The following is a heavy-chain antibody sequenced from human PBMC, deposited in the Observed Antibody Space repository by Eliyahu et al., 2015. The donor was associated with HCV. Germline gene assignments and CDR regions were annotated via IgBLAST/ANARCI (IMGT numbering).Heavy chain of an antibody. CDR3: ARGRDYGFDY. CDR2: LRYDEVSR. D-gene: IGHD4-17*01. Sequence: QVQLVESGGGVVQPGGSLRLSCAASGLTFSSXSGMHWVRQAPGKGLEWVAFLRYDEVSRYYVDSVKGRFTVSRDNSKNTWFLQMNSLRAEDTAVYYCARGRDYGFDYWGQGTLVTVSS. V-gene: IGHV3-30*02. J-gene: IGHJ4*02. CDR1: GLTFSSXSG.